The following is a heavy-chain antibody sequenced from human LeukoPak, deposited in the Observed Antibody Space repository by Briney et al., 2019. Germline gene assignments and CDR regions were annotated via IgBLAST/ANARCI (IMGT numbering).Heavy chain of an antibody. J-gene: IGHJ6*03. Sequence: PGGSLRLSCTASGVIFSSYGMSWVRQAPGKGLEWVSGISDSGGFTYYADSVKGRFTISRDNSKNTLYLQMNSLRADDTAVYYCAKDRAAVAGTYFYYYMDVWGKGTTVTISS. CDR2: ISDSGGFT. D-gene: IGHD6-19*01. CDR3: AKDRAAVAGTYFYYYMDV. V-gene: IGHV3-23*01. CDR1: GVIFSSYG.